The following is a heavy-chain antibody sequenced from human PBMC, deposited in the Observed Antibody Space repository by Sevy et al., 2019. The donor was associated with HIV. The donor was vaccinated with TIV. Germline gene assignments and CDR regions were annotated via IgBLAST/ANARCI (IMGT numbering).Heavy chain of an antibody. J-gene: IGHJ5*02. CDR1: GLTLSDHY. Sequence: GGSLRLSCAASGLTLSDHYMDWVRQAPGKGLEWVGRTRNKADSYTTEYAATVKGRFTNPRDDSKNSLYLQMNSLKTEETAVYYCGRESGSYTNWFDPWGQGTLVTVSS. D-gene: IGHD1-26*01. CDR2: TRNKADSYTT. CDR3: GRESGSYTNWFDP. V-gene: IGHV3-72*01.